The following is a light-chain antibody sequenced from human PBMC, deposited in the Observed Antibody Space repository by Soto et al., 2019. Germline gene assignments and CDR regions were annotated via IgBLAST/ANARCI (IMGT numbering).Light chain of an antibody. J-gene: IGLJ1*01. CDR3: QSYDRSLSGYV. CDR1: SSNIGTGYD. CDR2: RNS. Sequence: QSVLTQPPSVSGAPGQRVTISCTGSSSNIGTGYDVHWYQQLPGTAPKLLIYRNSNRPSGVPDRFSGSKSGTSASLAITGPQAHDEGDYPCQSYDRSLSGYVFGTGTKVTV. V-gene: IGLV1-40*01.